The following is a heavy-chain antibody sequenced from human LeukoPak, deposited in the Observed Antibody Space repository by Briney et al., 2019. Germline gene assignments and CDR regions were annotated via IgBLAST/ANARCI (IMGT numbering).Heavy chain of an antibody. CDR1: GFTLSSHW. CDR2: SNSDGSTT. J-gene: IGHJ4*02. CDR3: SRGPGVPGRFFVGDQ. V-gene: IGHV3-74*01. Sequence: GGSLRLSCAASGFTLSSHWMHWVRQAPGKGLVWVSRSNSDGSTTSYGDSVKGRFTISRDNAKNTLYLQMNSLRDEDTAVYYCSRGPGVPGRFFVGDQWGQGTLVTVSS. D-gene: IGHD3-10*01.